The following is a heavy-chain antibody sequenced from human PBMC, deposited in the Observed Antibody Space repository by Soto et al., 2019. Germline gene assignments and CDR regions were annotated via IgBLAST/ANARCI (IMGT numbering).Heavy chain of an antibody. CDR1: GFTFSKAW. Sequence: EVQLVESGGGLVKPGGSLRLSCAASGFTFSKAWMSWVRQAPGKGLEWVGRIKTKVDGGTTDFAAPVKGRATISRDDSADKVYLQMNSLKTEDTALYYCIIDPYGGSYYDHGMDAWGQGTTVTVSS. V-gene: IGHV3-15*01. CDR2: IKTKVDGGTT. J-gene: IGHJ6*02. CDR3: IIDPYGGSYYDHGMDA. D-gene: IGHD4-17*01.